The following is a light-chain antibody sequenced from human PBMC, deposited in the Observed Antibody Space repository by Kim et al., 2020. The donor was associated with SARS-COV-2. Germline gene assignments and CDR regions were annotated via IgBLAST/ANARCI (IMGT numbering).Light chain of an antibody. CDR1: QSVSSTY. J-gene: IGKJ5*01. V-gene: IGKV3-20*01. CDR2: GAS. CDR3: QQYGSSPPTT. Sequence: PGERATLSCRASQSVSSTYLAWYQQKPGQAPRLLIYGASSRATGIPDRFSGSGSGTDFTLTISRLEPEDFAVYYCQQYGSSPPTTFGQGTRLEIK.